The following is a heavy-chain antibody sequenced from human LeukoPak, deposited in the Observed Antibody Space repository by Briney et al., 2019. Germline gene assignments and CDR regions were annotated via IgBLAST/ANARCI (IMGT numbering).Heavy chain of an antibody. CDR2: MYESGST. V-gene: IGHV4-38-2*02. D-gene: IGHD1-26*01. CDR1: GYSISSGYY. Sequence: SETLSLTCTVSGYSISSGYYWGWIRQPPGKGLGWIGSMYESGSTYYNPSLKSRVTISVDTSKNQFSLKLSSVTAADTAVYYCARGGTRLLPDYWGQGTLVTVSS. CDR3: ARGGTRLLPDY. J-gene: IGHJ4*02.